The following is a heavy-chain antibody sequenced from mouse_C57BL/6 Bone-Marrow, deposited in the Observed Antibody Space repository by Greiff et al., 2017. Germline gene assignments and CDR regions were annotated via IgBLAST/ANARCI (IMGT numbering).Heavy chain of an antibody. D-gene: IGHD4-1*01. J-gene: IGHJ2*01. CDR3: VAHLWDGDY. CDR2: IRSKSSNYAK. CDR1: GFTFNTYD. V-gene: IGHV10-3*01. Sequence: EADGGLVQPKGSLKLSCAASGFTFNTYDMHWVRQAPGKGLEWVARIRSKSSNYAKYYADSVKDIFTISSDDSQSMLYLQMNNLKTEDTAMYYCVAHLWDGDYWGQGTTLTVSS.